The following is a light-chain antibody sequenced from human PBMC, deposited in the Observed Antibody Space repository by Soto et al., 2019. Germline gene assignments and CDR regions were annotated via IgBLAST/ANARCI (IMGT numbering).Light chain of an antibody. V-gene: IGLV2-14*01. CDR2: DVS. Sequence: QSALTQPASVSGSPGQSITISCTGTSSDVGSYNYVSWYQQYPGKAPKLMIYDVSNRPSGVSYRFSGSKSGNTASLTISGLKGEEGADYYGSSYQPSSTHVGFGGGTRLPAL. CDR3: SSYQPSSTHVG. CDR1: SSDVGSYNY. J-gene: IGLJ7*02.